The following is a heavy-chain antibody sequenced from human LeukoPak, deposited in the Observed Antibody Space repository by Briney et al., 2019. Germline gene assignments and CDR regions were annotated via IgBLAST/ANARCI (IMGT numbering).Heavy chain of an antibody. D-gene: IGHD3-10*01. Sequence: PGGSLRLSCAGYGFMFCSYAMHWVRQAPGKGLEWVAVISSDGSDKYYADSVKGRFTISRDNSKNTLYLQMNSLRTEDTSVYYCAKDWGYASGTYYDYWGQGTLVTVSS. CDR2: ISSDGSDK. V-gene: IGHV3-30*18. CDR3: AKDWGYASGTYYDY. J-gene: IGHJ4*02. CDR1: GFMFCSYA.